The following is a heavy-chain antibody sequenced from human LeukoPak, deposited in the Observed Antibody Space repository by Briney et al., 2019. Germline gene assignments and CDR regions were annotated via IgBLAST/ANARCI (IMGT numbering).Heavy chain of an antibody. Sequence: GGSLRLSCAASGFTFSGYAMTWVRQAPGKGLEWVAAIIGSGGSAFYADSVKGRFTISRDNSRKTLFLQMNSLRVEDTALYYCGKDFLQFDSWGQGTLVTVSS. V-gene: IGHV3-23*01. CDR2: IIGSGGSA. CDR3: GKDFLQFDS. CDR1: GFTFSGYA. J-gene: IGHJ4*02.